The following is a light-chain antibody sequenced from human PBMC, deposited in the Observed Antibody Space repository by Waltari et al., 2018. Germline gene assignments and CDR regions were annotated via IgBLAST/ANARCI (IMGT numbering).Light chain of an antibody. CDR1: QSISTS. V-gene: IGKV1-5*03. CDR3: QQFDSYPVT. Sequence: TQSPSTLSASVGDRVTITCRASQSISTSLAWYQQRPGKAPKLLIYKASTLENEVPSRFSGSGSGTEFTLTISSLQPDDFATYYCQQFDSYPVTFGQGTKVEIK. CDR2: KAS. J-gene: IGKJ2*01.